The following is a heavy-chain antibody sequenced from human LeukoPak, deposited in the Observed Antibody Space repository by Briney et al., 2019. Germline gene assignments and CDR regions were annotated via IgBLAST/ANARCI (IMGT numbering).Heavy chain of an antibody. V-gene: IGHV3-48*02. J-gene: IGHJ4*02. CDR1: GFTFSSYS. CDR2: ISSSSSTI. CDR3: TRGPMYSSRFAGDY. Sequence: GGSLRLSCAASGFTFSSYSINWVRQAPGKGLEWVSYISSSSSTIYYADSVKGRFTISRDNAKNSLYLQMNSLRDEDTAVYYCTRGPMYSSRFAGDYWGQGTLVTVSS. D-gene: IGHD6-13*01.